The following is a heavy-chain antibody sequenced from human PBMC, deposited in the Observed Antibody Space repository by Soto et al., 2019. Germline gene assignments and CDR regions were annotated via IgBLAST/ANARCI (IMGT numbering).Heavy chain of an antibody. Sequence: QVQLVQSGAEVKKPGSSVKVSCKASGGSFSTYAISWLRQAPGQGLEWMGGIIPLFGTPNYAQRFQGRVTITADESTSTAYMELSRLRSEDTAVYYCARDREDYGSGNYYNRIDFWGQGTLVTVSS. J-gene: IGHJ4*02. CDR1: GGSFSTYA. V-gene: IGHV1-69*01. CDR3: ARDREDYGSGNYYNRIDF. CDR2: IIPLFGTP. D-gene: IGHD3-10*01.